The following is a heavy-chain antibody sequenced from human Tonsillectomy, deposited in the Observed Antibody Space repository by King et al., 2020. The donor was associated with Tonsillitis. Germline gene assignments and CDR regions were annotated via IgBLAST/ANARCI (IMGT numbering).Heavy chain of an antibody. CDR1: GGSISSYY. V-gene: IGHV4-59*01. J-gene: IGHJ4*02. CDR3: AGGVNDYVWGSYRYDY. D-gene: IGHD3-16*02. Sequence: QLQESGPGLVKPSETLSLTCTVSGGSISSYYWSWIRQPPGKGLEWVGYIYHSGSTSYNPSLKSRVTISVDTSKNQFSLKLSSVSAADTAVYYCAGGVNDYVWGSYRYDYWGQGTLVTVSS. CDR2: IYHSGST.